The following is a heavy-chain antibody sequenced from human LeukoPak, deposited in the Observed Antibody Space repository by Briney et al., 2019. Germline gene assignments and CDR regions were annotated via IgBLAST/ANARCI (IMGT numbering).Heavy chain of an antibody. D-gene: IGHD1-26*01. Sequence: GGSLRLSCAAPGFTFDDYAMHWVRQPPGKGLEWVSDISWNSANIGYADSVKGRFTISRDNAKNSLYLQMNSLRAEDTALYYCAKEYSGSSFDSWGQGTLVTVSS. V-gene: IGHV3-9*01. CDR2: ISWNSANI. CDR3: AKEYSGSSFDS. CDR1: GFTFDDYA. J-gene: IGHJ4*02.